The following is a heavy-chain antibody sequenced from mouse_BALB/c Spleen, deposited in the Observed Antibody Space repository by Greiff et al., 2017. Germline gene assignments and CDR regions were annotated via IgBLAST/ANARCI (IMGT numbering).Heavy chain of an antibody. J-gene: IGHJ3*01. CDR3: ARGTYGIAWFAY. Sequence: EVHLVESGGGLVQPGGSLKLSCAASGFTFSSYGMSWVRQTPDKRLELVATINSNGGSTYYPDSVKGRFTISRDNAKNTLYLQMSSLKSEDTAMYYCARGTYGIAWFAYWGQGTLVTVSA. CDR2: INSNGGST. CDR1: GFTFSSYG. V-gene: IGHV5-6-3*01. D-gene: IGHD2-10*02.